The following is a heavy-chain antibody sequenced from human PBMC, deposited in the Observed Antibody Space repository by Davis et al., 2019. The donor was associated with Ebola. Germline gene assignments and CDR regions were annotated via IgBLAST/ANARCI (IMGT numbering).Heavy chain of an antibody. V-gene: IGHV3-30*04. CDR2: VSHSEREK. J-gene: IGHJ4*02. CDR3: VRAVFHEVLDY. Sequence: GESLKIPCAASGFTFRNYAMHWVRQAPGKGLEWVAVVSHSEREKFYADSVKGRFTISRDNSENTLYLQMSSLTVDDTAVYYCVRAVFHEVLDYWGQGTPVTVSS. CDR1: GFTFRNYA. D-gene: IGHD3-3*01.